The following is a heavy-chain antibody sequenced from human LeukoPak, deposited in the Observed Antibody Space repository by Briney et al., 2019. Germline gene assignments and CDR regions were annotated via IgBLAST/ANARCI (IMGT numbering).Heavy chain of an antibody. V-gene: IGHV3-23*01. CDR3: AKFAQRYCSGGSCHPFDY. Sequence: GGSLRLSCAASGFTFSSYGMHWVRQAPGKGLEWVSYISSSGSTTYYADSVKGRFTISRDNSKNTLHLQMNSLRAEDTAAYYCAKFAQRYCSGGSCHPFDYWGQGTLVTVSS. J-gene: IGHJ4*02. CDR2: ISSSGSTT. CDR1: GFTFSSYG. D-gene: IGHD2-15*01.